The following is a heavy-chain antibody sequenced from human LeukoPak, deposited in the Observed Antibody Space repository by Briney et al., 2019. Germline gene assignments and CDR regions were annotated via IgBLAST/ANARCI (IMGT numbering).Heavy chain of an antibody. D-gene: IGHD6-13*01. Sequence: XSCXASGFTFSTYWMSWVRQAPGKGLEWVANIKQDGSEKYYVDSVKGRFTISRDNAKNSLYLQMNSLRAEDTAMYYCARDSAGNDYWGQGTLVTVSS. CDR1: GFTFSTYW. V-gene: IGHV3-7*01. CDR3: ARDSAGNDY. J-gene: IGHJ4*02. CDR2: IKQDGSEK.